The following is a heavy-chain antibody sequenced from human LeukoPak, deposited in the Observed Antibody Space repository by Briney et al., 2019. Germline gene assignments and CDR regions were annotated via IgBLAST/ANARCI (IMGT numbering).Heavy chain of an antibody. CDR1: GGSISSYY. Sequence: SETLSLTCTVSGGSISSYYWSWIRQPPGKGLEWIGYIYYSGSTNYNPSLKSRVTISVDTSKNQFSLKLSSVTAADTAVYYCARRAYYDSSGYYYGYVSYFQHWGQGTLVTVSS. V-gene: IGHV4-59*01. CDR2: IYYSGST. D-gene: IGHD3-22*01. CDR3: ARRAYYDSSGYYYGYVSYFQH. J-gene: IGHJ1*01.